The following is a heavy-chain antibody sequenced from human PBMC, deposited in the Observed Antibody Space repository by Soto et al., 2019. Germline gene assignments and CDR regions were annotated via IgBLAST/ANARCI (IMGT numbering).Heavy chain of an antibody. J-gene: IGHJ6*02. Sequence: GGSLRLSCAASGFTFSSYAMHWVRQAPGKGLEWVAVISYDGSNKYYADSVKGRFTISRDNTKNTLYLQMNSLRGEDSGVYYCARGTTLAIFDYGMDVWGQGTTVTVSS. CDR1: GFTFSSYA. CDR3: ARGTTLAIFDYGMDV. V-gene: IGHV3-30-3*01. CDR2: ISYDGSNK. D-gene: IGHD3-3*01.